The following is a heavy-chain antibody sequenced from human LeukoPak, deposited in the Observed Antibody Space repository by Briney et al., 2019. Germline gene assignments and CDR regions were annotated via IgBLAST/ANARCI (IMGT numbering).Heavy chain of an antibody. CDR3: ARGSSWSYYFDY. D-gene: IGHD6-13*01. J-gene: IGHJ4*02. Sequence: TSETLSLTCTVSGGSISSYYWSWIRQPPGKGLVWIGYIYYSGSTNYNPSLKSRVTISVDTSKNQFSLKVSSVTAADTAVYYCARGSSWSYYFDYWGQGTLVTVSS. CDR2: IYYSGST. V-gene: IGHV4-59*08. CDR1: GGSISSYY.